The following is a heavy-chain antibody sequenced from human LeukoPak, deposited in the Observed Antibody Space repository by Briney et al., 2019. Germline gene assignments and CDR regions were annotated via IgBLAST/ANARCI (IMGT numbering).Heavy chain of an antibody. J-gene: IGHJ3*02. CDR2: IWYDGSNK. D-gene: IGHD4-11*01. CDR3: ARETTSRDAFDI. Sequence: PGGSLRLSCAASGFTFSNYGMHWVRQAPGKGLEWVAVIWYDGSNKYYADSVKGRFTISRDNSKNTLYLQMNSLRAEDTAVYYCARETTSRDAFDIWGQGTMVTVSS. CDR1: GFTFSNYG. V-gene: IGHV3-33*08.